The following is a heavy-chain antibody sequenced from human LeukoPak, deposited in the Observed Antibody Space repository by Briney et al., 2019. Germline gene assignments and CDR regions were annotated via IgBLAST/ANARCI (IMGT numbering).Heavy chain of an antibody. J-gene: IGHJ4*02. Sequence: GGSLRLSCAASGFTFSNYGMHWVRQAPGKGLEWVAVISYDGSDKYYTDSVKGRFTISRDNSKNTLYLQMNSLSGEDTAVYYCAKGRGSSWYYFDDWGQGTLVTVSS. CDR1: GFTFSNYG. CDR2: ISYDGSDK. CDR3: AKGRGSSWYYFDD. D-gene: IGHD6-13*01. V-gene: IGHV3-30*18.